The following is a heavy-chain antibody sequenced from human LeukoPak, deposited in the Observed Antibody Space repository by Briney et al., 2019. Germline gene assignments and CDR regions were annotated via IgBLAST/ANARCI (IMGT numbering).Heavy chain of an antibody. CDR3: ASFKWIQLWENAFDI. D-gene: IGHD5-18*01. CDR2: INPNSGGT. V-gene: IGHV1-2*02. J-gene: IGHJ3*02. CDR1: GYTFTGYY. Sequence: GASVKVSCKASGYTFTGYYMHWVRQAPGQGLEWMRWINPNSGGTNYAQKFQGRVTMTRDTSISTAYMELSRLRSDDTAVYYCASFKWIQLWENAFDIRGQGTMVTVSS.